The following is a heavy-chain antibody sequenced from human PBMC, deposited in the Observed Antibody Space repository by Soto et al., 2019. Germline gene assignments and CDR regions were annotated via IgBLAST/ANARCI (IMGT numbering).Heavy chain of an antibody. Sequence: GGSLRLSCAASGFTFRSYAMSWVRQAPGKGLEWVSAIGGSSGSTDYADSVKGRFTISRDNSKNTLFLQMNSLRAEDTAVYYCAKDRSSTSCYAFDCWGQGTLVTVPS. CDR3: AKDRSSTSCYAFDC. CDR2: IGGSSGST. CDR1: GFTFRSYA. D-gene: IGHD2-2*01. V-gene: IGHV3-23*01. J-gene: IGHJ4*02.